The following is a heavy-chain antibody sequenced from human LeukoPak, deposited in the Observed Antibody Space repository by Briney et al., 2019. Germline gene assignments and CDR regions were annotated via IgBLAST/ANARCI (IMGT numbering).Heavy chain of an antibody. J-gene: IGHJ4*02. CDR2: INPNSGGT. CDR3: AREPYMITFGGVTPSRDY. Sequence: ASVKVSYKASGYSFTGYYMHWVRQAPGQGLEWMGRINPNSGGTNYAQKFQGRVTMTRDTSISTAYMELSRLRSDDTAVYYCAREPYMITFGGVTPSRDYWGQGTLVTVS. CDR1: GYSFTGYY. V-gene: IGHV1-2*06. D-gene: IGHD3-16*01.